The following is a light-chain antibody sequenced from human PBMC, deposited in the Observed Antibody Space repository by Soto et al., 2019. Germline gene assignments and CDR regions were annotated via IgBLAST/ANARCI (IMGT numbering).Light chain of an antibody. V-gene: IGKV2-28*01. CDR3: MKTPQPPDT. CDR1: QSLLHSNAHNY. Sequence: DIVMTHSPLSLPVTTGEPASISCRSGQSLLHSNAHNYLDWYLQKPGQSPQLLIYFGSNRVSGVPDRFSGSGSGTDCSLKMSRVEAADFGVYFCMKTPQPPDTSGQGTKLEI. J-gene: IGKJ2*01. CDR2: FGS.